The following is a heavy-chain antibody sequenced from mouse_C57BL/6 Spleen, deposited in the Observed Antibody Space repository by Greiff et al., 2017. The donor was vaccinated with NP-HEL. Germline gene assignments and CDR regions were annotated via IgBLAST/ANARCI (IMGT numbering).Heavy chain of an antibody. V-gene: IGHV1-53*01. D-gene: IGHD1-1*01. CDR2: INPSNGGT. J-gene: IGHJ4*01. CDR3: EREAYYGSTNYAMDY. Sequence: VQLQQPGTELVKPGASVKLSCKASGYTFTSYWMHWVKQRPGQGLEWIGNINPSNGGTNYNEKFKSKATLTVDKSSSTAYMQLSSLTSEDSAVYYCEREAYYGSTNYAMDYWGQGTSVTVSS. CDR1: GYTFTSYW.